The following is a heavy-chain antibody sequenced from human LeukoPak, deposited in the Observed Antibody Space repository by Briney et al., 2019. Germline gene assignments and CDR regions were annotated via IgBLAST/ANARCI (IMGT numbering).Heavy chain of an antibody. CDR2: ISSSSSYI. J-gene: IGHJ4*02. CDR3: ARDLEYYYGSGSYYSH. V-gene: IGHV3-21*01. CDR1: GFTFSSYS. Sequence: GGSLRLSCAASGFTFSSYSMNWVRQAPGKGLEWVSPISSSSSYIYYADSVKGRFTISRDNAKNSLYLQMNSLRAEDTAVYYCARDLEYYYGSGSYYSHWGQGTLVTVSS. D-gene: IGHD3-10*01.